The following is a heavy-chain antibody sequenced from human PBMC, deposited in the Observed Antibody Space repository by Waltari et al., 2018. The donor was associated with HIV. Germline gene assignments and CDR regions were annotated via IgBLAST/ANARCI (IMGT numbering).Heavy chain of an antibody. CDR1: GFPHQNAW. D-gene: IGHD1-26*01. V-gene: IGHV3-15*01. Sequence: DVQLVESGGDLVKHGGSLRLACAASGFPHQNAWLSWVRQAPGKGLQWLGHIKSRADGGTRDYAASVSGRFIISTDDLNNTLFLQMNKLKVEDTALYYCSTFEMGSSRDFWGQGTLVTVSS. J-gene: IGHJ4*02. CDR2: IKSRADGGTR. CDR3: STFEMGSSRDF.